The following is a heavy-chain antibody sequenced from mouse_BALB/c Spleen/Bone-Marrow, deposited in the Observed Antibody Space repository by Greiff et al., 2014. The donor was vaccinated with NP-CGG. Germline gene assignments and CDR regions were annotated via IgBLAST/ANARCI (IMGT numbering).Heavy chain of an antibody. CDR2: ISYSGST. CDR1: GYSITSVYA. J-gene: IGHJ1*01. CDR3: ARSADWYFDV. V-gene: IGHV3-2*02. Sequence: EVQLQQSGPGLVKPSQSLSLTCTVTGYSITSVYAWHWIRQFPGNKLEWMGYISYSGSTSYYPSLKSRISITRDTSKNQFFLQLNSVTTEDTATYYCARSADWYFDVWGAGTTVTVSS.